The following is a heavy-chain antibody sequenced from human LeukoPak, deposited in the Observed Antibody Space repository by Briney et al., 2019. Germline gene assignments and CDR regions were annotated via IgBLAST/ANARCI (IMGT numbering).Heavy chain of an antibody. D-gene: IGHD4-17*01. CDR3: AGTTTVLDYYYYYMDV. V-gene: IGHV1-69*05. Sequence: SVKVSCKASGGTFSSYAISWVRQAPGQGLEWMGGIIPTFGTANYAQKFQGRVTITTDESTSTAYMELSSLRSEDTAVYYCAGTTTVLDYYYYYMDVWGKGTTVTVSS. CDR1: GGTFSSYA. J-gene: IGHJ6*03. CDR2: IIPTFGTA.